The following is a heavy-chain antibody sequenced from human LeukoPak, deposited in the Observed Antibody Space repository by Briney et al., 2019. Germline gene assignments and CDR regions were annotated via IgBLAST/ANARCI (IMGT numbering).Heavy chain of an antibody. CDR1: GGTFSSYA. Sequence: SVKVSCKASGGTFSSYAISWVRQAPGQGLEWMGRIIPIFGIANYAQEFQGRVTITADKSTSTAYMELSSLRSGDTAVYYCARGPKWELHPVFDYWGQGTLVTVSS. D-gene: IGHD1-26*01. J-gene: IGHJ4*02. V-gene: IGHV1-69*04. CDR2: IIPIFGIA. CDR3: ARGPKWELHPVFDY.